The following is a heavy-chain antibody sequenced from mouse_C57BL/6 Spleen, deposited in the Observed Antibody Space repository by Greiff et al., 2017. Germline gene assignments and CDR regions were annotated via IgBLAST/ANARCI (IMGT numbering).Heavy chain of an antibody. Sequence: VQLKESGAELVRPGASVKLSCTASGFNIKDYYMHWVKQRPEQGLEWIGRIDPEDGDTEYAPKFQGKATMTADTSSNTAYLQLSSLTSEDTAVYYCTKPSIYYGNYDYYAMDYWGQGTSVTVSS. V-gene: IGHV14-1*01. CDR1: GFNIKDYY. J-gene: IGHJ4*01. D-gene: IGHD2-1*01. CDR2: IDPEDGDT. CDR3: TKPSIYYGNYDYYAMDY.